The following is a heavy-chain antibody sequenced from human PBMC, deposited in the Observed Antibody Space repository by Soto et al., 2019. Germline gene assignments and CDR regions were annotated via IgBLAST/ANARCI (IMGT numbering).Heavy chain of an antibody. Sequence: ASVKVSSKASGYTFTSYYMHWVRQAPGQGLGWMGIINPSGGSTSYAQKFQGRVTMTRDTSTSTVYMELSSLRSEDTAVYYCARDRVGIAARHYYYYGMDVWGQGTTVTVS. CDR3: ARDRVGIAARHYYYYGMDV. D-gene: IGHD6-6*01. CDR2: INPSGGST. J-gene: IGHJ6*02. V-gene: IGHV1-46*01. CDR1: GYTFTSYY.